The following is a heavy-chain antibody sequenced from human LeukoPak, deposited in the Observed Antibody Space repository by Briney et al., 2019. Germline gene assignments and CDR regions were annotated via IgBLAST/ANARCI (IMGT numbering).Heavy chain of an antibody. D-gene: IGHD6-25*01. J-gene: IGHJ4*02. Sequence: SETLSLTCAVYGGSFSGYYWSWIRQPPGKGLEWIGEINHSGSTNYNPSLKSRVTISVDTSKNQFSLKLSSVTAADTAVYYCARVLAGYFDYWGQGTLVTVSS. CDR3: ARVLAGYFDY. CDR2: INHSGST. CDR1: GGSFSGYY. V-gene: IGHV4-34*01.